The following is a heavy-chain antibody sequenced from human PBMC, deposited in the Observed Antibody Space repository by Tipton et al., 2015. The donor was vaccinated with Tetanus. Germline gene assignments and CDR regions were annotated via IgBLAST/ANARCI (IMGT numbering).Heavy chain of an antibody. Sequence: TLSLTCVGYGESLRDYFWTWIRQPPGKGLEWIGEINHGGDTNFSPSLKSRVSMSVGTSKRQFSLSLTSVTAADTAVYYCARVALTGTHFDYWGQGTLVTVSS. D-gene: IGHD3-9*01. CDR2: INHGGDT. CDR3: ARVALTGTHFDY. V-gene: IGHV4-34*01. J-gene: IGHJ4*02. CDR1: GESLRDYF.